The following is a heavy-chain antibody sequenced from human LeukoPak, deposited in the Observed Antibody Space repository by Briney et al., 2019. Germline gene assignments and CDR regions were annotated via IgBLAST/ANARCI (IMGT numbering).Heavy chain of an antibody. Sequence: GESLKISCKGSGYSFTSYWIGCVRQMPGKGLEWMGIIYPGDSDTRYSPSFQGQVTISADKSISTAYLQWSSLKASDTAMYYCARQVRAGDYDYVWGSYPANWGQGTLVTVSS. V-gene: IGHV5-51*01. D-gene: IGHD3-16*02. CDR1: GYSFTSYW. CDR3: ARQVRAGDYDYVWGSYPAN. CDR2: IYPGDSDT. J-gene: IGHJ4*02.